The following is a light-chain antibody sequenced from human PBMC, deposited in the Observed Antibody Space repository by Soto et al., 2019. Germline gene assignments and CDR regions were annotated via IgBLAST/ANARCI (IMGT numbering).Light chain of an antibody. CDR2: DAS. CDR1: KSVGSY. Sequence: EIVLTQSPATLSLSPGERATLSCRASKSVGSYLAWYQQKPGQAPGLLIYDASNRATGIPARFSGSGSGTYFTLTISSLEPEDFAVYYCQQRGNWPPITFGQGTRLEIE. CDR3: QQRGNWPPIT. V-gene: IGKV3-11*01. J-gene: IGKJ5*01.